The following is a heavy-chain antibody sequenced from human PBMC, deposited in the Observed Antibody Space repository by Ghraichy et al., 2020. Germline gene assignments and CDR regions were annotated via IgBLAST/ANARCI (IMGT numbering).Heavy chain of an antibody. CDR2: ISWNSGSI. D-gene: IGHD4-17*01. V-gene: IGHV3-9*01. J-gene: IGHJ4*02. CDR1: EFTFDDYA. CDR3: AKDSGYGEEPYYFDY. Sequence: GGSLRLSCAASEFTFDDYAMHWVRQAPGKGLEWVSGISWNSGSIDYADSVKGRFTISRDNAKNSLYLQMNSLRAEDTALYYCAKDSGYGEEPYYFDYWGQGTLVTVSS.